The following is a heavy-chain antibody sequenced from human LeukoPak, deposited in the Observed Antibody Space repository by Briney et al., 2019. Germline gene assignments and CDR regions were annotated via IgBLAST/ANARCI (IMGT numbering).Heavy chain of an antibody. CDR2: IIPILGIA. J-gene: IGHJ4*02. CDR3: ARDSSERWAEMACLGY. CDR1: GGTFSSYA. Sequence: WASVKVSCKASGGTFSSYAISWVRQAPGQGLEWMGRIIPILGIANYAQKFQGRVTITADKSTSTAYMELSSLRSEDTAVYYCARDSSERWAEMACLGYWGQGTLVTVSS. D-gene: IGHD5-24*01. V-gene: IGHV1-69*04.